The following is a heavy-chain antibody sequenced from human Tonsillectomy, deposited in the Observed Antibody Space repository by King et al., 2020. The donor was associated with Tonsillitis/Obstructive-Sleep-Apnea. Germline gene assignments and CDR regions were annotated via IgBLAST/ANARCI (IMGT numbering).Heavy chain of an antibody. Sequence: VQLVECGGGLIQPGGSLRLSCAAAGFTFSSYAMSWVRQAPGKGLEWVAAISGSGGSTYYADSVRGRVTISRDNYKNALYLQMNSLRAEDTAVYYCAKGGIVVVPAIQYFDHWGQGTLVPVSS. CDR3: AKGGIVVVPAIQYFDH. V-gene: IGHV3-23*04. J-gene: IGHJ1*01. D-gene: IGHD2-21*02. CDR2: ISGSGGST. CDR1: GFTFSSYA.